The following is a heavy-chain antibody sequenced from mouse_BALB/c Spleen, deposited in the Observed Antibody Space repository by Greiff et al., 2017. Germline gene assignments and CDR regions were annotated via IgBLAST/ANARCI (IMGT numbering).Heavy chain of an antibody. CDR2: ISSGSSTI. Sequence: EVQLVESGGGLVQPGGSRKLSCAASGFTFSSFGMHWVRQAPEKGLEWVAYISSGSSTIYYADTVKGRFTISRDNPKNTLFLQMTSLRSEDTAMYYCARDDYENAMDYWGQGTSVTVSS. V-gene: IGHV5-17*02. CDR3: ARDDYENAMDY. J-gene: IGHJ4*01. D-gene: IGHD2-4*01. CDR1: GFTFSSFG.